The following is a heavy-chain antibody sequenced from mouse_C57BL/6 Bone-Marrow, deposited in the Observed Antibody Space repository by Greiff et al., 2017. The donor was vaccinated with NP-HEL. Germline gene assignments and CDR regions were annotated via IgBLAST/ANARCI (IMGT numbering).Heavy chain of an antibody. CDR3: TTETTAPFDY. CDR2: IDPENGDT. Sequence: VQLQQSGAELVRPGASVKLSCTASGFNIKDDYMHWVKQRPEQGLEWIGWIDPENGDTEYASKFQGTATITADTSSNPAYLQRSSLTSEDTAVYYCTTETTAPFDYWGQGTTLTVSS. J-gene: IGHJ2*01. D-gene: IGHD1-2*01. V-gene: IGHV14-4*01. CDR1: GFNIKDDY.